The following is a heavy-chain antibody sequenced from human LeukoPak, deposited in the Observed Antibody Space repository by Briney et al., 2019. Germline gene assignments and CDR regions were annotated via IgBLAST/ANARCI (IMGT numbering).Heavy chain of an antibody. CDR3: ARARTLSSGWYYYFDY. V-gene: IGHV4-59*01. D-gene: IGHD6-13*01. Sequence: SETLSLTCTVSGGSISSYYWSWIRQPPGKGLEWIGYIYYSGSTNYNPSLKSRVTISVDTSKNQFSLKLSSVTAADTAVYYCARARTLSSGWYYYFDYWGQGTLVTVSS. J-gene: IGHJ4*02. CDR1: GGSISSYY. CDR2: IYYSGST.